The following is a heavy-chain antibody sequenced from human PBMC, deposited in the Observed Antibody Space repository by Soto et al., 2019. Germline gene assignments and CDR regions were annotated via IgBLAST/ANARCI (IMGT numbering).Heavy chain of an antibody. J-gene: IGHJ4*02. CDR2: IIPIFGTA. CDR1: GGTFSSYA. D-gene: IGHD7-27*01. CDR3: ARARRPPPPGEYGRKNWGPRGTYFDY. V-gene: IGHV1-69*13. Sequence: ASVKVSCKASGGTFSSYAISWVRQAPGQGLEWMGGIIPIFGTANYAQKFQGRVTITADESTSTAYMELSSLRSEDTAVYYCARARRPPPPGEYGRKNWGPRGTYFDYWGQGTLVTVSS.